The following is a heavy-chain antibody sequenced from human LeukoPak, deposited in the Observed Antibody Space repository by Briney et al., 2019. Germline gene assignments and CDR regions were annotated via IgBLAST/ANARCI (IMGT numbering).Heavy chain of an antibody. Sequence: GESLKISCKGSGYTFTGYYMHWVRQAPGQGLEWMGWINPNSGGTNYAQKFQGRVTMTRDTSISTAYMELSRLRSDDTAVYYCARELDGVDSGYATDYWGQGTLVTVSS. CDR3: ARELDGVDSGYATDY. D-gene: IGHD5-12*01. CDR1: GYTFTGYY. J-gene: IGHJ4*02. CDR2: INPNSGGT. V-gene: IGHV1-2*02.